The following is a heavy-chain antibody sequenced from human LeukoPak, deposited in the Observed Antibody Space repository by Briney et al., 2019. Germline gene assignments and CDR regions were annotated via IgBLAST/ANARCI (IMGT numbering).Heavy chain of an antibody. V-gene: IGHV3-33*01. CDR3: VRDPSGSGFAFDS. D-gene: IGHD1-1*01. CDR2: IWFDGSNK. Sequence: GGSLRLSCAASGFIFSNDAMHWVRQAPGKGLEWVAFIWFDGSNKHYADSVKGRFTISRDNSEDTLYLQMNSLRAEDTAVYYCVRDPSGSGFAFDSWGQGALVTISS. J-gene: IGHJ4*02. CDR1: GFIFSNDA.